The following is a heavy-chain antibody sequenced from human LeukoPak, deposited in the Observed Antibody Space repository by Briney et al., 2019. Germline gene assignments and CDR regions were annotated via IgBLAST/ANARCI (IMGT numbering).Heavy chain of an antibody. CDR2: ISAYNGNT. V-gene: IGHV1-18*01. J-gene: IGHJ4*02. D-gene: IGHD6-13*01. Sequence: GASVKVSCKASGYTFTSYGISWVRQAPGQGLEWMGWISAYNGNTNYAQKLQGRVTMTTDTSTSTAYMELRSLRSDDTAVYYCARVSFAAAGTREESRRPLDYWGQGTLVTVSS. CDR3: ARVSFAAAGTREESRRPLDY. CDR1: GYTFTSYG.